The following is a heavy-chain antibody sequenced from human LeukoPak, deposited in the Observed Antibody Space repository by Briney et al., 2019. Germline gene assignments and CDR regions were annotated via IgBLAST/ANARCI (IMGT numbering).Heavy chain of an antibody. CDR3: AKVGEYSGYDSLGDS. CDR1: GFTFSNYV. CDR2: ISASGGST. J-gene: IGHJ4*02. Sequence: GGSLRRSCAASGFTFSNYVMTWVRQTPGKGLEWVSGISASGGSTYYADSVKGRFTISRDNSKNTLFVQMNSLRAEDTAIYYCAKVGEYSGYDSLGDSWGQGTLVTVSS. V-gene: IGHV3-23*01. D-gene: IGHD5-12*01.